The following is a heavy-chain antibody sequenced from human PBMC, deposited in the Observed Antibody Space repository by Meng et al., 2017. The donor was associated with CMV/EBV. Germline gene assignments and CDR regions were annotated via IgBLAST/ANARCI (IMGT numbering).Heavy chain of an antibody. J-gene: IGHJ5*02. V-gene: IGHV4-34*01. CDR1: GGSFSGYY. CDR2: INHSGST. Sequence: GSLSLTCAVYGGSFSGYYWSWIRQPPGKGLEWIGEINHSGSTNYNPSLKSRVTISVDTSKNQFSLKLSSVTAADTAVYYCARAWRYDFWSGYPRMGNWFDPWGQGTLVTVSS. CDR3: ARAWRYDFWSGYPRMGNWFDP. D-gene: IGHD3-3*01.